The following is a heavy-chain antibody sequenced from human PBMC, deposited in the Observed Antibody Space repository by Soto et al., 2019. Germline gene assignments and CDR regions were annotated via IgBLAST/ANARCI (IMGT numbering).Heavy chain of an antibody. CDR3: ARDYYYDILTGDYMDV. J-gene: IGHJ6*03. D-gene: IGHD3-9*01. CDR2: IWYDGSNK. CDR1: GFTFSSYG. Sequence: GGSLRLSCAASGFTFSSYGMHWVRQAPGKGLEWVAVIWYDGSNKYYADSVKGRFTISRDNSKNTLYLQMNSLRAEDTAVYYCARDYYYDILTGDYMDVWGKGTTVTVSS. V-gene: IGHV3-33*01.